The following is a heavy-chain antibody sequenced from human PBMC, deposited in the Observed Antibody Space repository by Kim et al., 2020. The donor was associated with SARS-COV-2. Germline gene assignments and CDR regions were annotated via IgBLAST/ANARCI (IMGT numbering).Heavy chain of an antibody. J-gene: IGHJ4*02. V-gene: IGHV3-23*01. CDR1: GFTFSSYA. Sequence: GGSLRLSCAASGFTFSSYAMSWVRQAPGKGLEWVSAISGSGGSTYNADSVKGRFTISRDNSKNTLYLQMNSLRAEGTAVYYCAKDMGRGSFDYCGQGTLVSVSS. D-gene: IGHD3-10*01. CDR3: AKDMGRGSFDY. CDR2: ISGSGGST.